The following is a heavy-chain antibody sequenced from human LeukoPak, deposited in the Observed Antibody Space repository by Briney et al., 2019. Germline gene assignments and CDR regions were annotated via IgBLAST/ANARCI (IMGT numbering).Heavy chain of an antibody. CDR2: IKQDGGET. Sequence: GGSLRLSCEGFGLTFSRDWMSWVRQAPGKGLEWVANIKQDGGETYYGDSVKGRFTISRDNAKNSLYLQMNSLRAEDTAVYYCAREGREDYHYMDVWGKGTTVTVSS. CDR3: AREGREDYHYMDV. D-gene: IGHD1-26*01. J-gene: IGHJ6*03. V-gene: IGHV3-7*01. CDR1: GLTFSRDW.